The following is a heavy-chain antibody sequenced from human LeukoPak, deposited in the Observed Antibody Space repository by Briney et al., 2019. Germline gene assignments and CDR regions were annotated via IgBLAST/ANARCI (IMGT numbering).Heavy chain of an antibody. CDR3: LRDLNWSLDQ. Sequence: GGSLRLSCAASGFTFNSYAMHWVRQAPGKGLEWVAVIWYDGGNKYYADSVKGRFTISRDNSKNTVYLQMNSLGAEDTAVYYCLRDLNWSLDQWGQGTLVTVSS. V-gene: IGHV3-33*01. CDR2: IWYDGGNK. J-gene: IGHJ4*02. D-gene: IGHD1-20*01. CDR1: GFTFNSYA.